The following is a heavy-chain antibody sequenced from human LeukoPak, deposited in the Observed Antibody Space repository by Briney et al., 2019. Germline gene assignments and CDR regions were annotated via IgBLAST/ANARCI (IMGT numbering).Heavy chain of an antibody. CDR1: GYTFISYA. CDR3: ARGFMAFDI. CDR2: SNAGNGNT. Sequence: WASVKVSCMASGYTFISYAMDWVRQAPGQRLEWMGWSNAGNGNTKYSQKFQGRVTITRNTSASTAYMELSSLRSEDTAVYYCARGFMAFDIWGQGTMVTVSS. J-gene: IGHJ3*02. V-gene: IGHV1-3*01. D-gene: IGHD3-16*01.